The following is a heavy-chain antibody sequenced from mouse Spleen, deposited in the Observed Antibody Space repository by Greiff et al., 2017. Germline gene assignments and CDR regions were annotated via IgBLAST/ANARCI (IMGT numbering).Heavy chain of an antibody. Sequence: VKLMESGPGLVAPSQSLSITCTVSGFSLTSYAISWVRQPPGKGLEWLGVIWTGGGTNYNSALKSRLSISKDNSKSQVFLKMNSLQTDDTARYYCARKGNFYYYGSSPNWYFDVWGAGTTVTVSS. CDR1: GFSLTSYA. D-gene: IGHD1-1*01. CDR2: IWTGGGT. J-gene: IGHJ1*01. V-gene: IGHV2-9-1*01. CDR3: ARKGNFYYYGSSPNWYFDV.